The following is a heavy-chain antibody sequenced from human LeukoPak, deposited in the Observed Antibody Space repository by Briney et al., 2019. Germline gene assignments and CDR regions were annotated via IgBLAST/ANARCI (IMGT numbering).Heavy chain of an antibody. Sequence: PSETLSLTCAVYGGSFSGYYWSWIRQPPGKGLEWIGEINHSGSTNYNPSLKSRVTISADTSENQFSLRLSSVTAADTAVYYCARRYYHYYYMDVWGKGTTVIISS. CDR3: ARRYYHYYYMDV. V-gene: IGHV4-34*01. J-gene: IGHJ6*03. CDR2: INHSGST. CDR1: GGSFSGYY.